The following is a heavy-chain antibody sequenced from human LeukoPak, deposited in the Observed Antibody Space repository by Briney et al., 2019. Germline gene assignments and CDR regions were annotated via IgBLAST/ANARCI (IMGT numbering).Heavy chain of an antibody. Sequence: LPGGSLRLSCAASGFTFSSYWMSWVRQAPGKGLEWVANIKQDGSEKYYVDSVKGRFTISRDNAKNSLYLQMNSLRAEDTAVYYCARTGSGSPYYYYYMDVWGKGTTVTVSS. V-gene: IGHV3-7*01. CDR3: ARTGSGSPYYYYYMDV. CDR2: IKQDGSEK. CDR1: GFTFSSYW. J-gene: IGHJ6*03. D-gene: IGHD3-10*01.